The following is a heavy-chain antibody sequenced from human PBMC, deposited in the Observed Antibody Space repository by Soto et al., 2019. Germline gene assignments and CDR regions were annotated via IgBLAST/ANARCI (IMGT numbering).Heavy chain of an antibody. Sequence: EVQLVESGGGLVKPGGSLRLSCAASGFTFSSYSMNWVRQAPGKGLEWVSSISSSSSYIYYADSVKGRFTISRDNAKNSLYLQMNSLRAEDTAVYYCARGRGRTNGVGGFDYWGQGTLVTVSS. CDR2: ISSSSSYI. CDR1: GFTFSSYS. D-gene: IGHD2-8*01. J-gene: IGHJ4*02. V-gene: IGHV3-21*01. CDR3: ARGRGRTNGVGGFDY.